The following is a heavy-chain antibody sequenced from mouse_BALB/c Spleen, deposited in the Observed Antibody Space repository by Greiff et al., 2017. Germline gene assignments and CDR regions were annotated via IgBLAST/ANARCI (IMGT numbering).Heavy chain of an antibody. CDR1: GFTFSSYG. CDR2: ISSGGSYT. D-gene: IGHD2-10*01. J-gene: IGHJ2*01. CDR3: ARPAYYGKAYYFDY. V-gene: IGHV5-6*02. Sequence: DVMLVESGGDLVKPGGSLKLSCAASGFTFSSYGMSWVRQTPDKRLEWVATISSGGSYTYYPDSVKGRFTISRDNAKNTLYLQMSSLKSEDTAMYYCARPAYYGKAYYFDYWGQGTTLTVSS.